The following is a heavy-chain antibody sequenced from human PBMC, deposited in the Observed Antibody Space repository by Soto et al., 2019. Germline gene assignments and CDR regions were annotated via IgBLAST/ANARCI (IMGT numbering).Heavy chain of an antibody. J-gene: IGHJ1*01. CDR3: ARSRSDYYDSRRGREY. V-gene: IGHV4-30-4*01. CDR2: IHDSGST. Sequence: QVQLQESGPGLVKPSQTLSLPCTVSGGSISSDDYYWNWIRQPPGKGLEWIGYIHDSGSTYYNPSLKSRITISIDTPKNQCSLKLSSVTAADTAVYYCARSRSDYYDSRRGREYWGQGTLVTVSS. CDR1: GGSISSDDYY. D-gene: IGHD3-22*01.